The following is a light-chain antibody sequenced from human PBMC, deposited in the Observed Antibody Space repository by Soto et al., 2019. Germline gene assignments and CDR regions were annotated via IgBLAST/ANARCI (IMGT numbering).Light chain of an antibody. CDR2: SNT. J-gene: IGLJ2*01. CDR3: AAWDDSLSGVV. Sequence: QSVLPQPPSASGTPGQRGTISCSGSSSNIGSNYVYWYQQLPGTAPKLLIYSNTQRPSGVPDRFSGSKSGTSASLAISGLRSEDEADYYCAAWDDSLSGVVFGGGTKLTVL. CDR1: SSNIGSNY. V-gene: IGLV1-47*02.